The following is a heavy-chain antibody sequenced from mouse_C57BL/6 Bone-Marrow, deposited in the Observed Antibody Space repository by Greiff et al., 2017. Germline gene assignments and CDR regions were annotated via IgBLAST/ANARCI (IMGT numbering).Heavy chain of an antibody. CDR2: IDPSDSYT. D-gene: IGHD2-14*01. CDR1: GYTFTSYW. CDR3: AGGTDD. V-gene: IGHV1-50*01. Sequence: VQLQQPGAELVKPGASVKLSCKASGYTFTSYWMQWVKQRPGQGLEWIGEIDPSDSYTNYNQKFKGKATLTVDTSSSTAYMQLSSLTSEDSAVYYCAGGTDDWGQGTTLTVSS. J-gene: IGHJ2*01.